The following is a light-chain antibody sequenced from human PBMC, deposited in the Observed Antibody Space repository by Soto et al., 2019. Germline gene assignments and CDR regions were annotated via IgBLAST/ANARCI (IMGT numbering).Light chain of an antibody. Sequence: QSALTQPASVSGSPGQSITISCTGTSSDVGGYNYVSWYQQHPGKAPKLMIYEVSNRPSGVSNRFSGSKSGNTASLTISGLQAEDEADYDCSSYTSSSSYVVFGGWTKVTV. J-gene: IGLJ2*01. V-gene: IGLV2-14*01. CDR2: EVS. CDR3: SSYTSSSSYVV. CDR1: SSDVGGYNY.